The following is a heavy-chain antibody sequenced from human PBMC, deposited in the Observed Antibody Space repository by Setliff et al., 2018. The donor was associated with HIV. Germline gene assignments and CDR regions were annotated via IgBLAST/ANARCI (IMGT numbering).Heavy chain of an antibody. CDR2: IHYSGST. D-gene: IGHD3-10*01. CDR3: ARERGSGSLDAFDI. CDR1: GDSISSSGYY. Sequence: SETLSLTCTVFGDSISSSGYYWSWIRQHPGKGLEWIGYIHYSGSTSFNPSLKSRVTISVDTSNNQFSPKLRSVTAADTAVYYCARERGSGSLDAFDIWGHGTMVTVSS. V-gene: IGHV4-31*03. J-gene: IGHJ3*02.